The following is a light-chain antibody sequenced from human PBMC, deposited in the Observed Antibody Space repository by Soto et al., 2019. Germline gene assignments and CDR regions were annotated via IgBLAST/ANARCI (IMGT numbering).Light chain of an antibody. V-gene: IGKV3-20*01. CDR3: QHYENSPIT. CDR1: QSVTYN. CDR2: GAS. Sequence: ETMLTQSPATLSASPGERVTLSCRATQSVTYNLAWYQQKPGQAPRLLIYGASTRATGIPDRFSGGGSETDFILTISRVEPEDFAMYYCQHYENSPITFGPGTRLEIK. J-gene: IGKJ5*01.